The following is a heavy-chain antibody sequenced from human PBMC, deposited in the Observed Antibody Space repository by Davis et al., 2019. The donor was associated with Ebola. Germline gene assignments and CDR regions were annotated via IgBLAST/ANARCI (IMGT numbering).Heavy chain of an antibody. CDR3: ATDWGLGYCSTSTCSEVG. CDR2: IKSDGIST. D-gene: IGHD2-2*01. CDR1: GFSFSTTW. J-gene: IGHJ4*02. V-gene: IGHV3-74*01. Sequence: GESLKISCVASGFSFSTTWMHWVRQAPGKGLVWLTRIKSDGISTTYADSVKGRFTISRDNTRDSVYLQMDSLGVDDTAVYYCATDWGLGYCSTSTCSEVGWGQGTLVTVSS.